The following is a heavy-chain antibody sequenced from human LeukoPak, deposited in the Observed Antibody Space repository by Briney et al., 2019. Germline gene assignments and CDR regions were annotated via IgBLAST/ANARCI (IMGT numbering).Heavy chain of an antibody. V-gene: IGHV4-39*01. CDR1: GGSIISLGYY. Sequence: KPSETLSLTCTASGGSIISLGYYWGWIRQPPGKGLEWIGNIYYSGSTYYNPSLKSRVTISVDTSKNQFSLKLSSVTAADTAVYYCARRRWERSGKDAFDIWGQGTMVTVSS. D-gene: IGHD1-26*01. CDR3: ARRRWERSGKDAFDI. J-gene: IGHJ3*02. CDR2: IYYSGST.